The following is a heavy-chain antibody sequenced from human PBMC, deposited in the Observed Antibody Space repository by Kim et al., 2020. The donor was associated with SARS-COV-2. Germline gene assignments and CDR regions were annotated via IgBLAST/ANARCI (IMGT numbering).Heavy chain of an antibody. V-gene: IGHV3-15*01. CDR2: IKSKADGGAI. D-gene: IGHD2-21*01. Sequence: GGSLRLSCVASGFTFSNAWMNWVRQAPGKVLEWIGRIKSKADGGAIDYGAPVKGRFTISRDDSKNTLYVQMNSLKSEDTAVYYCSTGHAYCGGYCFHYWGQGTLVTVSS. CDR1: GFTFSNAW. J-gene: IGHJ4*02. CDR3: STGHAYCGGYCFHY.